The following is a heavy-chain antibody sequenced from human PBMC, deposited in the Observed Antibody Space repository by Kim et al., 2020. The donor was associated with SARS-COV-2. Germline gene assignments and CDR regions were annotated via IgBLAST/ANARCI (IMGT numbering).Heavy chain of an antibody. J-gene: IGHJ6*02. V-gene: IGHV3-21*01. D-gene: IGHD6-13*01. Sequence: GGSLRLSCAASGFTFSDYSMNWVRQAPGKGLEWVSSIFISSSFIHYVDSVKGRFTISRDNARNSVYLQMTSLRAEDTAVYYCARESRSSSYGMDVWGQGTTVTVSS. CDR3: ARESRSSSYGMDV. CDR1: GFTFSDYS. CDR2: IFISSSFI.